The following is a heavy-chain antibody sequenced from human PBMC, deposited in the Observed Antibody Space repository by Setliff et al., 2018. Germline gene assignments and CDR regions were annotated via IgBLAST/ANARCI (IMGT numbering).Heavy chain of an antibody. CDR2: IYTSWST. J-gene: IGHJ5*02. D-gene: IGHD6-6*01. Sequence: SETLSLTCTVSGDSITSGTYYWGWIRQPPGKGLEWIGHIYTSWSTNYNPSLKSRLTISVDTSKNLFSLKLRSVTAADAALYYCARGRNVAARLLDTWGQGSRVTV. CDR1: GDSITSGTYY. V-gene: IGHV4-61*05. CDR3: ARGRNVAARLLDT.